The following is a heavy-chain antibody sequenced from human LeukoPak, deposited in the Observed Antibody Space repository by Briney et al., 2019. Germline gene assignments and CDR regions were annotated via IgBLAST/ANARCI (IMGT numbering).Heavy chain of an antibody. CDR2: ISYDGSNK. V-gene: IGHV3-30*03. CDR3: TTDDHDAFDI. J-gene: IGHJ3*02. Sequence: PGRSLRLSCAASGFTFSSYVMHWVRQAPGKGLEWVAVISYDGSNKYYADSVKGRFTISRDNSKNTLYLQMNSLRAEDTAVYYCTTDDHDAFDIWGQGTMVTVSS. CDR1: GFTFSSYV.